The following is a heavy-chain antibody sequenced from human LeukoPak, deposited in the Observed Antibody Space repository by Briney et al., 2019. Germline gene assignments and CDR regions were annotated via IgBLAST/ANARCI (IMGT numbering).Heavy chain of an antibody. CDR1: GNSITSDF. CDR3: ARLDCLSDECYNY. V-gene: IGHV4-59*08. Sequence: PSETLSLTCIVSGNSITSDFWSWIRQSPGKGLEWIGYINYSGRSEYDPSLKSRVTISVDRSRKRVSLKMRSVTAADTVVYHCARLDCLSDECYNYWAVGALVTVSS. J-gene: IGHJ4*02. D-gene: IGHD2-21*01. CDR2: INYSGRS.